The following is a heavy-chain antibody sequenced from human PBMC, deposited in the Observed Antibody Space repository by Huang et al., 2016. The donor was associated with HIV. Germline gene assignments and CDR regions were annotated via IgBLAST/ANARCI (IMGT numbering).Heavy chain of an antibody. D-gene: IGHD4-4*01. Sequence: EVHLVESGGVVVQPGGSLRLSCTGSGFNFRDYTMHWVRQAPGKGLEWGYLISGDGGSTQYANSVKGRFTSSRDNSKNSLFLQMNSLRSGDTAVYYCAKDKWLQSSYFDYWGQGTLVTVSS. CDR3: AKDKWLQSSYFDY. V-gene: IGHV3-43*01. J-gene: IGHJ4*02. CDR1: GFNFRDYT. CDR2: ISGDGGST.